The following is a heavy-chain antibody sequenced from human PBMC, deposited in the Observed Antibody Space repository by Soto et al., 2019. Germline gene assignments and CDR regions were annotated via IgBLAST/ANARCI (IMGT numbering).Heavy chain of an antibody. CDR2: ISTYNGNT. D-gene: IGHD3-3*01. CDR1: GYTFTSYG. J-gene: IGHJ6*02. CDR3: ARAARFLEWFNCIDV. V-gene: IGHV1-18*01. Sequence: QVQLVQSGAEVKKPGASVKVSCKASGYTFTSYGISWVRQAPGQGLEWMGWISTYNGNTNYAQKLQGRVTMTTDTSTTTAYMELRRLRSDDTAVYYCARAARFLEWFNCIDVWGQGTTVTVSS.